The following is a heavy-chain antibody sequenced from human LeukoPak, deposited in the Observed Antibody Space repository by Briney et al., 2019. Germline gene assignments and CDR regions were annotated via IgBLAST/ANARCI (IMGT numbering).Heavy chain of an antibody. CDR2: INPNSGGT. CDR3: ARDLLRGGLLEVPPPSWYYYYYGMDV. CDR1: GYTFTGYY. J-gene: IGHJ6*02. D-gene: IGHD3-3*01. V-gene: IGHV1-2*02. Sequence: ASVKVSCMASGYTFTGYYMHWVRQAPGQGLEWMGWINPNSGGTNYAQKFQGRVTMTRDTSISTAYMELSRLRSDDTAVYYCARDLLRGGLLEVPPPSWYYYYYGMDVWGQGTTVTVSS.